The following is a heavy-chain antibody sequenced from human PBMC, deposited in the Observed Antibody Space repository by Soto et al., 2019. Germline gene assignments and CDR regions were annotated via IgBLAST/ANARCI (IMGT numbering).Heavy chain of an antibody. CDR1: GGSFGAYY. Sequence: SETLSLTCAVYGGSFGAYYWSWIRQPPGKGLEWIGEINHSGSTNYNPSLKSRLTVSLDTSKNQFSLKLSSVTAADTAVYYCARVERANWGYKVARYFDYWGPGTLVTVSS. CDR2: INHSGST. D-gene: IGHD7-27*01. J-gene: IGHJ4*02. CDR3: ARVERANWGYKVARYFDY. V-gene: IGHV4-34*01.